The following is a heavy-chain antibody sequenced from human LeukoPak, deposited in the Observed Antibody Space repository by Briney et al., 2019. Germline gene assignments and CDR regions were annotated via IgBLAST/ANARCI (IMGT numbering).Heavy chain of an antibody. J-gene: IGHJ4*02. CDR2: FDPGDGET. V-gene: IGHV1-24*01. Sequence: ASVKVSCKVSGYTLTELSMHWVRQAPGKGLEWMGGFDPGDGETIYAQKFQGGVTMTEDTSTDTAYMELSSLRSEDTAVYYCATLTSHSSGYPYYFDYWGQGTLVTVSS. D-gene: IGHD3-22*01. CDR3: ATLTSHSSGYPYYFDY. CDR1: GYTLTELS.